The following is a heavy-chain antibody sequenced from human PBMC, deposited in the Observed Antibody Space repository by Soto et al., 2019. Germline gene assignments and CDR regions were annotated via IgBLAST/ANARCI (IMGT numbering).Heavy chain of an antibody. Sequence: QVQLVESGGGVVQPGRSLRLSCAASGFTFSSYGMHWVRQAPGKGLEWVAVISDDGSNKYYADSVKGRFTISRDKSKNTLYLQMNSLRAEDTAVYYCAKAGFYGDYGRWYFDLWGRGTLVTVSS. CDR1: GFTFSSYG. V-gene: IGHV3-30*18. CDR2: ISDDGSNK. D-gene: IGHD4-17*01. CDR3: AKAGFYGDYGRWYFDL. J-gene: IGHJ2*01.